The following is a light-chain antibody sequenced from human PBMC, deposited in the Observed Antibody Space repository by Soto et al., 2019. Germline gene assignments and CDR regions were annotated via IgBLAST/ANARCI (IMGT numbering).Light chain of an antibody. CDR1: SSNIGTSS. CDR3: AAWDDSLNGHV. V-gene: IGLV1-44*01. Sequence: QSVLTQPYSASGTPGQRVTISCSGSSSNIGTSSVHWFQQLPGTAPKLLISTTNQRPSGVPERFSGSKSGTSASLAISGLQSEDEADYYCAAWDDSLNGHVFVTGTKVTVL. CDR2: TTN. J-gene: IGLJ1*01.